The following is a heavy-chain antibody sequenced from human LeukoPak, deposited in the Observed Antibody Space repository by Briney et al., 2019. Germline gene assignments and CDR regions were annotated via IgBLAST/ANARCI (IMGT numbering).Heavy chain of an antibody. Sequence: GGSLRLSCAASGFTFSSCSMNWVRQAPGKGLEWVSCISSSSSYIYYADSVKGRFTISRDNSKNTLYLQMNSLGADDTAVYYCAKGNWRYFDYWGQGTLVTVSS. CDR2: ISSSSSYI. J-gene: IGHJ4*02. CDR3: AKGNWRYFDY. V-gene: IGHV3-21*04. D-gene: IGHD1-1*01. CDR1: GFTFSSCS.